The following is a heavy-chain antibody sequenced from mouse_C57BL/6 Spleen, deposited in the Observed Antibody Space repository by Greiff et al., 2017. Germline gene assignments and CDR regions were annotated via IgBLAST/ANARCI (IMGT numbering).Heavy chain of an antibody. D-gene: IGHD2-4*01. CDR1: GYTFTSYW. J-gene: IGHJ2*01. Sequence: QQSCKASGYTFTSYWMDWVKQRPGQGLEWIGNIYPSDSETHYNQKFKDKATSTVDKSSSTAYMQRSSLTSEDSAVYYCARGDDYLFDYWGQGTTLTVSS. V-gene: IGHV1-61*01. CDR2: IYPSDSET. CDR3: ARGDDYLFDY.